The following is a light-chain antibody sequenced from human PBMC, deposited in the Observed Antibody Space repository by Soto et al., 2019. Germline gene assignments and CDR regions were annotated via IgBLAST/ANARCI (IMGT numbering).Light chain of an antibody. CDR3: SSYTSSRTLYV. V-gene: IGLV2-14*01. CDR1: SSDVGGYNY. Sequence: QSVLTQPASVSVSPGQSITISCTGTSSDVGGYNYVSWYQQHPGKAPKLMIYEVSNRPSGVSNRFSGSKSGNTASLTISGLQAEDEADYYCSSYTSSRTLYVFGTGTKVT. CDR2: EVS. J-gene: IGLJ1*01.